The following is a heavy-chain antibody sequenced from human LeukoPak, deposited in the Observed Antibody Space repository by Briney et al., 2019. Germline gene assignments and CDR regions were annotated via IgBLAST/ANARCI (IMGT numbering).Heavy chain of an antibody. V-gene: IGHV4-34*01. Sequence: SETLSLTCAVYGGSFSGYYWSWIRQPPGKGLEWIGEINHSGSTNYNPSLKSRVTISVDTSKNQFSLRLSSVTAADTAVYYCARRTTVTTGNCYGMDVWGKGTTVTVSS. CDR3: ARRTTVTTGNCYGMDV. CDR2: INHSGST. CDR1: GGSFSGYY. J-gene: IGHJ6*04. D-gene: IGHD4-17*01.